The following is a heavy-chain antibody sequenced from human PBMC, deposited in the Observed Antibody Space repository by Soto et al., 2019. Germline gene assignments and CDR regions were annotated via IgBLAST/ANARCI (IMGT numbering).Heavy chain of an antibody. CDR1: GFTFSSYG. CDR3: AREIRGDSYGNFDY. D-gene: IGHD5-18*01. V-gene: IGHV3-33*01. Sequence: QVQLVESWGGVVQPGRSLRLSCAASGFTFSSYGMHWVRQAPGKGLAWVAVIWYDGRNKYYADSVKGRFTISRDHSKNTLYLQMNSLRAEDTAVYYCAREIRGDSYGNFDYWGQGTLVTVSS. J-gene: IGHJ4*02. CDR2: IWYDGRNK.